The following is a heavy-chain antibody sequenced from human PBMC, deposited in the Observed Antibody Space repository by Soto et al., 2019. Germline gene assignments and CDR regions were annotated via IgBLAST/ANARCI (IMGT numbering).Heavy chain of an antibody. CDR2: IIPILGIA. CDR3: ARGVGRYCSSTSCYANDAFDI. CDR1: GGTFRSYT. Sequence: ASVKVSCKASGGTFRSYTISWVRQVPGQGLEWMGRIIPILGIANYAQKFQGRVTITADKSTSTAYMELSSLRSEDTAVYYCARGVGRYCSSTSCYANDAFDIWGQGTMVTVSS. V-gene: IGHV1-69*02. D-gene: IGHD2-2*01. J-gene: IGHJ3*02.